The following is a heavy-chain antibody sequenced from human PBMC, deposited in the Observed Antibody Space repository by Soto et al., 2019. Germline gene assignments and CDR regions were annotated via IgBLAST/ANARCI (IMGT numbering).Heavy chain of an antibody. J-gene: IGHJ6*02. V-gene: IGHV3-13*01. CDR2: IGTDDDT. D-gene: IGHD3-22*01. CDR1: GFTFSTYD. CDR3: ARAYYDNSGYPLGGMDV. Sequence: GSLRLSCVGFGFTFSTYDMHWVRQNAGKGLEWVSSIGTDDDTYYLDSVRGRFTISREDAKNSLYLQMDSLRAGDTAVYYCARAYYDNSGYPLGGMDVWGQGTMVTVSS.